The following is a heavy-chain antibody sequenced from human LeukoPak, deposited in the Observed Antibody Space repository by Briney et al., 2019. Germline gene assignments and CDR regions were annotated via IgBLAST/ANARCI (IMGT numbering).Heavy chain of an antibody. J-gene: IGHJ5*02. Sequence: ASVKVSCKAPGYTFTSYDINWVRQATGQGLEWMGWMNPNSGNTGYAQKFQGRVTMTRNTSISTAYMELSSLRSEDTAVYYCARGFFHLNNWFDPWGQGTLVTVSS. CDR3: ARGFFHLNNWFDP. CDR2: MNPNSGNT. V-gene: IGHV1-8*01. D-gene: IGHD3-3*01. CDR1: GYTFTSYD.